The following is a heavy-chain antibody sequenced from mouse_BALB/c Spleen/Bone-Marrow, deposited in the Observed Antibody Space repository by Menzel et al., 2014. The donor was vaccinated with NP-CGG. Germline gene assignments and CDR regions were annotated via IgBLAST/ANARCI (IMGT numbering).Heavy chain of an antibody. CDR3: ARGNPLYAMDY. D-gene: IGHD2-1*01. CDR1: GYTFTSYW. J-gene: IGHJ4*01. Sequence: QVQLQQSGAELAKPRASVKMSCKASGYTFTSYWMHWVKQRPGQGLEWIGYINPSTGYTGYNQKFNDKATLTADKSSSTAYMQLSSLTSKDSAVYYCARGNPLYAMDYWGQGTSVTVSS. V-gene: IGHV1-7*01. CDR2: INPSTGYT.